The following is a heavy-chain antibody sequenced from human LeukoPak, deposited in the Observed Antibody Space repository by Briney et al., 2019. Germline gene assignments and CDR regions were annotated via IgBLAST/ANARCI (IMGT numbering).Heavy chain of an antibody. V-gene: IGHV4-39*07. CDR1: GGSISSSSYY. J-gene: IGHJ6*03. CDR2: IYYSGST. CDR3: ARAVPVDIGYYYYYMDV. Sequence: PSETLSLTCTVSGGSISSSSYYWGWIRQPPGKGLEWIGSIYYSGSTYYNPSLKSRVTISVDTSKNQFSLKLSSVTAADTAVYYCARAVPVDIGYYYYYMDVWGKGTTVTVSS. D-gene: IGHD5-12*01.